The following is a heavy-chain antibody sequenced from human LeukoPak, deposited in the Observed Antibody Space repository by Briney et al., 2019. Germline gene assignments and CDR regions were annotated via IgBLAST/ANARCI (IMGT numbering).Heavy chain of an antibody. CDR1: GGSFSGYY. V-gene: IGHV4-34*01. Sequence: SETLSLTCAVYGGSFSGYYWSWIRQPPGKGLEWIGEINHSGSTNYNPSLKSRVTMSVDTSKNQFSLKLSSVTAADTAVYYCASRFGSGWYDGAFDIWGQGTMVTVSS. CDR3: ASRFGSGWYDGAFDI. J-gene: IGHJ3*02. CDR2: INHSGST. D-gene: IGHD6-19*01.